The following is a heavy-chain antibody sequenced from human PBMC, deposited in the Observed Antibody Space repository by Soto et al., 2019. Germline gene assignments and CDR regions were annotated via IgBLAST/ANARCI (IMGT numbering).Heavy chain of an antibody. CDR3: AKDPDYGDYSGNFFDP. V-gene: IGHV3-23*01. Sequence: HPGGSLRLSCAASGITFNNYALNWVRQAPGKGLAWVSVISGSGGSTYYADSVKGRFTISRDNSKNTLYLQMNSLRAEDTAVYYCAKDPDYGDYSGNFFDPWGQGTLVTVSS. J-gene: IGHJ5*02. CDR1: GITFNNYA. D-gene: IGHD4-17*01. CDR2: ISGSGGST.